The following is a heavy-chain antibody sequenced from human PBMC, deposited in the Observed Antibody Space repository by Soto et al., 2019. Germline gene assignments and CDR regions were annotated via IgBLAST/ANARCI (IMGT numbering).Heavy chain of an antibody. CDR3: AKIAKPAAPITYYYYYMDV. V-gene: IGHV3-48*01. Sequence: GGSLRLSCAASGFTFSSYSMNWVRQAPGKGLEWVSYISSSSSTIYYAASVKGRFTISRDNAKNSLYLQMNSLRAEDTAVYYCAKIAKPAAPITYYYYYMDVWGKGTTVTVSS. CDR2: ISSSSSTI. CDR1: GFTFSSYS. D-gene: IGHD2-2*01. J-gene: IGHJ6*03.